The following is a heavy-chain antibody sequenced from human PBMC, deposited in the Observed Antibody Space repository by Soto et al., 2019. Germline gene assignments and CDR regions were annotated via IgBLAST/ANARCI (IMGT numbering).Heavy chain of an antibody. V-gene: IGHV3-15*01. Sequence: GGSLRLSCAASGFTFRNAWMSWVRQAPGKGLEWVGRIKSTTDGGTTDYAAPVKGRFTISRDDSKNTLYLQMNSLQTEDTAVYYCTTDPGSITMFGVAGGDVDPWGQGTLVTVSS. CDR2: IKSTTDGGTT. D-gene: IGHD3-3*01. J-gene: IGHJ5*02. CDR3: TTDPGSITMFGVAGGDVDP. CDR1: GFTFRNAW.